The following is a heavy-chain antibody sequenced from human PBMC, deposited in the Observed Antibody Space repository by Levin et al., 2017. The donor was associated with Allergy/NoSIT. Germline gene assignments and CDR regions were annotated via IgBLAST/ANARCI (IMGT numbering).Heavy chain of an antibody. Sequence: SETLSLTCTVSGGSISSYYWSWIRQPPGKGLEWIGYIYYSGSTNYNPSLKSRVTISVDTSKNQFSLKLSSVTAADTAVYYCARGGWWLRGSAFDIWGQGTMVTVSS. D-gene: IGHD5-12*01. CDR2: IYYSGST. J-gene: IGHJ3*02. CDR3: ARGGWWLRGSAFDI. V-gene: IGHV4-59*01. CDR1: GGSISSYY.